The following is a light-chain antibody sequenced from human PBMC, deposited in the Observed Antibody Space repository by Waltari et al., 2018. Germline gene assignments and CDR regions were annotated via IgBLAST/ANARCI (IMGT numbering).Light chain of an antibody. CDR1: TGAVTSGHF. J-gene: IGLJ2*01. Sequence: QAVVTQEPSLTVSPGGTVTLTCGSNTGAVTSGHFPYWFQQKPGQAPVTLIYDASNRHSWTPARFSGSLLGGKAALTLSGAQPEDEADYYCLISFSGADVVFGGGTKLTVL. CDR3: LISFSGADVV. CDR2: DAS. V-gene: IGLV7-46*01.